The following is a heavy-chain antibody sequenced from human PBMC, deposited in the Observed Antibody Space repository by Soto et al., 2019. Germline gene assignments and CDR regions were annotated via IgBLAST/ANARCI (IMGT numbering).Heavy chain of an antibody. J-gene: IGHJ4*02. D-gene: IGHD6-6*01. CDR1: GFTFSSYS. CDR3: AISLLAARPPSHFDY. CDR2: ISSSSSYI. V-gene: IGHV3-21*01. Sequence: GGSLRLSCAASGFTFSSYSMNWVRQAPGKGLEWVSSISSSSSYIYYADSVKGRFTISRDNAKNSLYLQMNSLRAEDTAVYYCAISLLAARPPSHFDYWGQGTLVTVSS.